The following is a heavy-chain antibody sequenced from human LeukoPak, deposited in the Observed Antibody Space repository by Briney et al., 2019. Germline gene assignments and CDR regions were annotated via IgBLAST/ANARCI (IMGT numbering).Heavy chain of an antibody. CDR2: MNPNSGNT. Sequence: ASVKVSCKASGYTFTSYDINWVRQATGQGLEWMGWMNPNSGNTGYAQKFQGRVTITRNTSISTAYMELSSLRSEDTAVYYCARATMVRGNNWFDPWGQGTLVTDSS. D-gene: IGHD3-10*01. CDR3: ARATMVRGNNWFDP. V-gene: IGHV1-8*03. CDR1: GYTFTSYD. J-gene: IGHJ5*02.